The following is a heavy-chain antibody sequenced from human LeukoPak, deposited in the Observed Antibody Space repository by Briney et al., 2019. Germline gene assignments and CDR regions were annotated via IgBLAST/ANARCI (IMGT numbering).Heavy chain of an antibody. CDR3: ARLPRYFDWLPPRGAFDI. CDR2: IYYSGST. CDR1: GGPISSSSYY. V-gene: IGHV4-39*01. Sequence: SETLSLTCTVSGGPISSSSYYWGWIRQPPGKGLEWIGSIYYSGSTYYNPSLKSRVTISVDTSKNQFSLKLSSVTAADTAVYYCARLPRYFDWLPPRGAFDIWGQGTMVTVSS. D-gene: IGHD3-9*01. J-gene: IGHJ3*02.